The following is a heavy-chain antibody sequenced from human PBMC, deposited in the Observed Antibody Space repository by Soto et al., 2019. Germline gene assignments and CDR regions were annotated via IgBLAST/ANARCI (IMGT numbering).Heavy chain of an antibody. D-gene: IGHD6-6*01. CDR1: GGSISIGGYS. CDR3: AGGIAARPLGY. CDR2: IYHSGST. Sequence: QLQLQESGSGLVKPSQTLSLTCAVSGGSISIGGYSWSWIRQPPGKGLEWIGYIYHSGSTYYNPSLKSRVTISVDRSKNQFTLKLSSVTAADTAVYYCAGGIAARPLGYWSQGTLVTVSS. J-gene: IGHJ4*02. V-gene: IGHV4-30-2*01.